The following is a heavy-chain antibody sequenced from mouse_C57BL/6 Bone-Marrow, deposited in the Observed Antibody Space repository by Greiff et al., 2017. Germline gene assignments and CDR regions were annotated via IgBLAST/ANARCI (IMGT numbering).Heavy chain of an antibody. V-gene: IGHV1-81*01. CDR3: ARSGGVFDY. CDR2: IYPRSGNT. CDR1: GYTFTSYG. D-gene: IGHD3-1*01. J-gene: IGHJ2*01. Sequence: VQLQQSGAELARPGASVKLSCKASGYTFTSYGISWVQQTTGQGLEWIGEIYPRSGNTYYNANFKGKATLTADKSPSTAYMELRTLTAEDSSVYFCARSGGVFDYWGKGTTLTVSS.